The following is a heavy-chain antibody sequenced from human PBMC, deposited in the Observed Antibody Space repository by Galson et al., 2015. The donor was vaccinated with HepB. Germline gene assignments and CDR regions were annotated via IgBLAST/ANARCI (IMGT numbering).Heavy chain of an antibody. V-gene: IGHV1-18*04. D-gene: IGHD5-18*01. CDR2: ISAYDGRT. J-gene: IGHJ4*02. CDR1: GFIFRNYG. CDR3: ARDRLGYSYGNYFDY. Sequence: SVKVSCKASGFIFRNYGFSWVRQAPGQGLEWMGWISAYDGRTNYAQKFQGRVTMTTDTSASTAYMELRSLRSDDTAVYYCARDRLGYSYGNYFDYWGQGTLVTVSS.